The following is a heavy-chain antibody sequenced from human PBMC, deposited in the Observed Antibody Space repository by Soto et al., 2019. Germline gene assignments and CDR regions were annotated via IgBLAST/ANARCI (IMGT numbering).Heavy chain of an antibody. V-gene: IGHV1-69*13. D-gene: IGHD3-22*01. J-gene: IGHJ4*02. CDR1: GYTFTSYD. CDR2: IIPIFGTA. CDR3: ARDKGYDSSGYPFDY. Sequence: SVKVSCKASGYTFTSYDISWVRQAPGQGLEWMGGIIPIFGTANYAQKFQGRVTITADESTSTAYMELSSLRSEDTAVYYCARDKGYDSSGYPFDYWGQGTLVNVSS.